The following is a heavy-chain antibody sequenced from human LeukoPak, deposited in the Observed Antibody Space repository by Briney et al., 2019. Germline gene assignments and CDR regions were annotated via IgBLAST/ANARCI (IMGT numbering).Heavy chain of an antibody. J-gene: IGHJ4*02. V-gene: IGHV3-7*01. CDR3: ARYGLTAALDF. D-gene: IGHD2-21*02. Sequence: GGSLRLSCAASGFTFSSYAMHWVRQAPGKGLEWVANIKPDGSEKFHVDSVKGRFTISRDNSKSSLSLQMNSLRAEDTAVYYCARYGLTAALDFWGQGTLVTVSS. CDR1: GFTFSSYA. CDR2: IKPDGSEK.